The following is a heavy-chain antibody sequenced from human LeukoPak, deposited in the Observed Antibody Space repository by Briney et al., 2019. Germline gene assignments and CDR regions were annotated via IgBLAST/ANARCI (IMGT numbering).Heavy chain of an antibody. Sequence: GGSLRLSCATSGFPFSDFSMTWVRQAPGKGLEWISTTNSGGTTTYYAESVKGRFTVSRDNFKNALYLQMSSLRVEDTAIYYCAKQSYARSLGEGGPGTLVTVSS. V-gene: IGHV3-23*01. D-gene: IGHD3-10*02. CDR1: GFPFSDFS. CDR2: TNSGGTTT. J-gene: IGHJ4*02. CDR3: AKQSYARSLGE.